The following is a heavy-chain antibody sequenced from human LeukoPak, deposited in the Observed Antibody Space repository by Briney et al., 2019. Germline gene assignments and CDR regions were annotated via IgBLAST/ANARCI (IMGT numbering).Heavy chain of an antibody. J-gene: IGHJ4*02. D-gene: IGHD3-3*01. CDR1: GFTFSSYA. V-gene: IGHV3-23*01. CDR3: ARGVEAILTYGTIDY. CDR2: ISGSGGST. Sequence: PGGSLRLSCAASGFTFSSYAMSWVRQAPGKGLEWVSAISGSGGSTYYADSVKGRFTISRDNSKNTLYLQMNSLRAEDTAVYYCARGVEAILTYGTIDYWGQGTLVTVSS.